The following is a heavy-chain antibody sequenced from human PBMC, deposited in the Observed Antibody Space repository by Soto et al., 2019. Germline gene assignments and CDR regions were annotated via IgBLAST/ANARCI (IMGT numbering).Heavy chain of an antibody. CDR2: IYYSGST. D-gene: IGHD7-27*01. J-gene: IGHJ3*02. CDR1: GGSIGSGDYY. Sequence: QVQLQESGPGLVKPSQTLSLTCTVSGGSIGSGDYYWSWIRQPPGKGLEWIGYIYYSGSTYYNPSLKSRLTISVDTSKNQFSLKLNSVTAADTALYYCARAPYRGANSRGAFDIWGQGTMDHVSS. CDR3: ARAPYRGANSRGAFDI. V-gene: IGHV4-30-4*01.